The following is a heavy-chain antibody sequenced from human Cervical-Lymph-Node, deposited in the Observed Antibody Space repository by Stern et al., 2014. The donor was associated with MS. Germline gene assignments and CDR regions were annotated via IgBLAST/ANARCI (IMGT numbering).Heavy chain of an antibody. CDR2: VYHSGST. CDR3: ARLEYSTSWYSHYFDY. Sequence: QVQLQQSGPGLVKPSETLSLSCTVSGGSISSGSFYWGWIRLPPGKGLEWIGTVYHSGSTYSNLSLKSRVTISVDPPKNQFSQNLSSVTAADTAVYYCARLEYSTSWYSHYFDYWGQGTLVTVSS. CDR1: GGSISSGSFY. J-gene: IGHJ4*02. V-gene: IGHV4-39*01. D-gene: IGHD6-13*01.